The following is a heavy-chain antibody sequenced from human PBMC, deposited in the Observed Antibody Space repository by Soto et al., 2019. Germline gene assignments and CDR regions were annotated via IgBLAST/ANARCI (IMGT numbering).Heavy chain of an antibody. J-gene: IGHJ6*03. Sequence: PGGSLRLSCAASGFTFSSYSMNWVRQAPGKGLEWVSYISSSSTIYYADSVKGRFTISRDNAKNSLYLQMNSLRAEDTAVYYCARESSSWSNYYYYYMDVWGKGTTVTVSS. CDR1: GFTFSSYS. D-gene: IGHD6-13*01. CDR3: ARESSSWSNYYYYYMDV. V-gene: IGHV3-48*01. CDR2: ISSSSTI.